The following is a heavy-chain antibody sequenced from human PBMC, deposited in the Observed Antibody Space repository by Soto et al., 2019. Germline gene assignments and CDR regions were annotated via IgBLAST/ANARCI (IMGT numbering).Heavy chain of an antibody. V-gene: IGHV1-69*06. CDR1: GGTFSSYA. D-gene: IGHD3-3*01. CDR3: ATVGYNFWSRYHYYGMDV. CDR2: IIPIVTTP. J-gene: IGHJ6*04. Sequence: QVRLVQSGAEVKKPGSSVKVSCEASGGTFSSYAVTWVRQAPGQGLEWMGGIIPIVTTPNYAQKFQGRLTISADKSTSTYYMKLSSLRSEDTGVYYCATVGYNFWSRYHYYGMDVWGKGTTVIVSS.